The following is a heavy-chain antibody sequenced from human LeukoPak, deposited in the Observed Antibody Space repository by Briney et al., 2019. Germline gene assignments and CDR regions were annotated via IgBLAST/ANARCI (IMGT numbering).Heavy chain of an antibody. D-gene: IGHD3-10*01. CDR3: AGGGELLYRTPGNWFDP. J-gene: IGHJ5*02. CDR1: GGSISSYY. V-gene: IGHV4-34*01. CDR2: INHSGST. Sequence: SETLSLTCTVSGGSISSYYWSWIRQPPGKGLEWIGEINHSGSTNYNPSLKSRVTISVDTSKNQFSLKLSSVTAADTAVYYCAGGGELLYRTPGNWFDPWGQGTLVTVSS.